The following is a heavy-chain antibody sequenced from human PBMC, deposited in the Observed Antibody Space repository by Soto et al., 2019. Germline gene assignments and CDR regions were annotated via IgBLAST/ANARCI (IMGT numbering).Heavy chain of an antibody. J-gene: IGHJ4*02. CDR1: GGSFSMYV. D-gene: IGHD3-10*02. CDR3: PNRSRGTYYFPPPW. V-gene: IGHV1-69*13. CDR2: IVPIFGTV. Sequence: ASVKVSCKASGGSFSMYVFNWVRRAPGQPFEWMGGIVPIFGTVNYPQRFQGRVSITADESTNTVYMDLASLRPDDTAVYLCPNRSRGTYYFPPPWWGQGTPVTVAS.